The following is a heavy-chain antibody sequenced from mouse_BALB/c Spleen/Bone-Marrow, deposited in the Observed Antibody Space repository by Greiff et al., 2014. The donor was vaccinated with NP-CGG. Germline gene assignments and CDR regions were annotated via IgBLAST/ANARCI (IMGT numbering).Heavy chain of an antibody. V-gene: IGHV1-5*01. D-gene: IGHD3-1*01. CDR2: IYPGNSDT. J-gene: IGHJ2*01. CDR1: GYTFSNYW. Sequence: VQLQQSGTVLARPGAAVKMSCKASGYTFSNYWMHWVKQRPGQGLEWIWTIYPGNSDTTYNQKFKGKAKLTAVTSTSTAYMELSSLTNEDSAVYYCTTLARSDFDYWGQGTTLTVSS. CDR3: TTLARSDFDY.